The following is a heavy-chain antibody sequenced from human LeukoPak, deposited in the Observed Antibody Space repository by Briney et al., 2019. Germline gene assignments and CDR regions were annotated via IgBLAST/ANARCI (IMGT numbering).Heavy chain of an antibody. J-gene: IGHJ4*02. CDR2: IYYSGST. CDR1: GGSISSYY. V-gene: IGHV4-59*01. Sequence: SETLSLTCTVSGGSISSYYWSWIRQPPGKGLEWIGYIYYSGSTNYNPSLKSRVTISVDTSKNQFSLKLSSVTVADTAVYYCARTRYFDWLFRFDYWGQGTLVTVSS. CDR3: ARTRYFDWLFRFDY. D-gene: IGHD3-9*01.